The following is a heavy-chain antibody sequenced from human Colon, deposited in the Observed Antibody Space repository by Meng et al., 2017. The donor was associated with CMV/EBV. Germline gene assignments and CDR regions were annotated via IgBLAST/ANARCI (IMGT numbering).Heavy chain of an antibody. Sequence: SETLSLTCAVYGGSFSDYHWTWIRQSPGKGLEWIGEIKHSGSTNYSPSLRSRVTISVDTSRNQFSLKVSSVTAADTAMYYCARGRLIFLYGSGYQDQGMDVWGQGTTVTVSS. V-gene: IGHV4-34*01. CDR3: ARGRLIFLYGSGYQDQGMDV. CDR2: IKHSGST. J-gene: IGHJ6*02. D-gene: IGHD3-10*01. CDR1: GGSFSDYH.